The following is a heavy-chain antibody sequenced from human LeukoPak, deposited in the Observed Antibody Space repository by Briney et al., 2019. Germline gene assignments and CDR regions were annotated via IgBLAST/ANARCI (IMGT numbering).Heavy chain of an antibody. CDR3: ARVSGLNNFDS. CDR1: GGSISSYY. J-gene: IGHJ4*02. CDR2: IYYSGST. D-gene: IGHD1/OR15-1a*01. Sequence: SETLSLTCTVSGGSISSYYWSWIRQPPGKGLEWIGYIYYSGSTKYNPSLKSRVIISVDTSKNQFSLRVTSLTAADTAVYYCARVSGLNNFDSWGQGTLVTVSS. V-gene: IGHV4-59*12.